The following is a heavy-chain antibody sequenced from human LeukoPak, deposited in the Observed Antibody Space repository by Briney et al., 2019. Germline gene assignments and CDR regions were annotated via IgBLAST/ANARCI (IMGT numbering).Heavy chain of an antibody. CDR1: GGSINSGGYY. CDR2: IYYTGRT. D-gene: IGHD3-9*01. Sequence: SETLSLTCTVSGGSINSGGYYWNWIRQHPGKGLEWIGYIYYTGRTFYNPSLKRRVTMSADTSKNEFSLKLSSVTAADTAVYYCASLTGYPNWFDPWGQGTLVTVSS. CDR3: ASLTGYPNWFDP. J-gene: IGHJ5*02. V-gene: IGHV4-31*03.